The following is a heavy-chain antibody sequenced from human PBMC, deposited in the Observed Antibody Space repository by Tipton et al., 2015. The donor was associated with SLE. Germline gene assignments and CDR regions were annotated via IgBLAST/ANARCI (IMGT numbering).Heavy chain of an antibody. CDR3: ARGNLRAISYYYDSSGDH. CDR2: MNPNSGNT. D-gene: IGHD3-22*01. CDR1: GYTFTSYD. V-gene: IGHV1-8*01. J-gene: IGHJ4*02. Sequence: QVQLVQSGAEVKKPGASVKVSCKASGYTFTSYDINWVRQATGQGLEWMGWMNPNSGNTGYAQKFQGRVTMTRNTSISTAYMELSSLRSEDTAVYYCARGNLRAISYYYDSSGDHWGQGTLVTVSS.